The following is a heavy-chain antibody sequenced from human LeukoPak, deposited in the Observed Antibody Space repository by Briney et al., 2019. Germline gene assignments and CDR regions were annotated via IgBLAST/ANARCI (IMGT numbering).Heavy chain of an antibody. CDR1: GFTFSSYE. CDR3: ARSESYFDY. Sequence: PGGSLRPSCAASGFTFSSYEMNWVRQAPGKGLEWVSYISSSGSTIYYADSVKGRFTISRDNAKNSLYLQMNSLRAEDTAVYYCARSESYFDYWGQGTLVTVSS. V-gene: IGHV3-48*03. J-gene: IGHJ4*02. CDR2: ISSSGSTI.